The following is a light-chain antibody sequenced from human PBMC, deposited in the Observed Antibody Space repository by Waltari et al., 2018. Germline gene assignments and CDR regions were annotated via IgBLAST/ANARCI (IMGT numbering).Light chain of an antibody. CDR3: CSYAGSNSWV. J-gene: IGLJ3*02. CDR1: SSNIGRYNL. CDR2: EVY. Sequence: QSALIQPASVSGSPGQATTISSTGPSSNIGRYNLVSWYQQYPGKAPKVMIYEVYKRPSGVSNRFSGSKSGNTASLTISGLQAEDETDYYCCSYAGSNSWVFGGGTKVTVL. V-gene: IGLV2-23*02.